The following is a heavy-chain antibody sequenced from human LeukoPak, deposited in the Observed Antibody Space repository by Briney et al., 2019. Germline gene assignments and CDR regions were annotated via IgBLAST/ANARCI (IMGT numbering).Heavy chain of an antibody. J-gene: IGHJ4*02. CDR3: TSTLGY. Sequence: PGGSLRLSCTASTFSFSRFWMSWVRQAPGKGLEWVGRIQTKADGGTTDYAAPVKGRFTISRDDSKNTLHLQMNSLKTEDTAVYYCTSTLGYWGQGTLVTVSS. CDR2: IQTKADGGTT. D-gene: IGHD3-16*01. V-gene: IGHV3-15*01. CDR1: TFSFSRFW.